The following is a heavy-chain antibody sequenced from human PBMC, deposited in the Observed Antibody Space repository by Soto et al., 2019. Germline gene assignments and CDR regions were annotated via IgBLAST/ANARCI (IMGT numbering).Heavy chain of an antibody. CDR3: AKPYDGILTRYSNGIDA. V-gene: IGHV1-2*02. CDR2: INPDAGST. CDR1: GYPFPSYY. J-gene: IGHJ5*01. D-gene: IGHD3-9*01. Sequence: ASVKVSCKASGYPFPSYYLHWVRQAPGQGPECRGRINPDAGSTRYVKNFEDRVSLTRDTSTATAYMELTRVTSGDTASYYCAKPYDGILTRYSNGIDAWGQGTLVTVSS.